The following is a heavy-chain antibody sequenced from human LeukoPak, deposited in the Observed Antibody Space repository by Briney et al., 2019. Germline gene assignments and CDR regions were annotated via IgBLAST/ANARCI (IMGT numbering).Heavy chain of an antibody. V-gene: IGHV4-34*01. D-gene: IGHD3-9*01. CDR2: INHSGST. J-gene: IGHJ4*02. Sequence: SETLSLTCAVCGGSFSGYYWSWIRQPPGKGLEWIGEINHSGSTNYNPSLKSRVTISVDTSKNQFSLKLSSVTAADTAVYYCAREGGLRYFDWLFDYFDYWGQGTLVTVSS. CDR1: GGSFSGYY. CDR3: AREGGLRYFDWLFDYFDY.